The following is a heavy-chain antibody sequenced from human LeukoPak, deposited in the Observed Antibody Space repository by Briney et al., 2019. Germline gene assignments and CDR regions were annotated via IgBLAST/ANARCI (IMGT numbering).Heavy chain of an antibody. D-gene: IGHD6-13*01. CDR1: GFTFSNYY. CDR2: ISNSATII. J-gene: IGHJ6*03. CDR3: ARGPARARIAAAAIKYYYYMDV. V-gene: IGHV3-11*01. Sequence: PGGSLRLSCAASGFTFSNYYMSWIRQAPGKGLEWISYISNSATIIHYADSVKGRFTISRDNAKNSLYLQMTSLRAEDTAVYYCARGPARARIAAAAIKYYYYMDVWGKGTTVTISS.